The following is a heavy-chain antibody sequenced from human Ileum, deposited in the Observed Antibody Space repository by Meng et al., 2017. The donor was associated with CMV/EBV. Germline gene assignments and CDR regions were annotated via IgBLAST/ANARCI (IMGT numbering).Heavy chain of an antibody. V-gene: IGHV3-7*01. J-gene: IGHJ6*02. CDR1: GFTFNTYW. CDR3: AKDASNYLLDGGYYYYYGMDV. Sequence: GESLKISCAASGFTFNTYWMSWVRQAPGKGLEWVANIKEDGSDKYYVDSVEGRFTISKDNAKNALYLQMTSLRVEDTAVYYCAKDASNYLLDGGYYYYYGMDVWGQGTTVTVSS. CDR2: IKEDGSDK. D-gene: IGHD4-11*01.